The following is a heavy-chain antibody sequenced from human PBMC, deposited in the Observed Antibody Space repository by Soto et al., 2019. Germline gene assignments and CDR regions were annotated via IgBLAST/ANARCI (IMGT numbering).Heavy chain of an antibody. CDR2: INHSGST. CDR1: GGSFSGYY. Sequence: KPSETLSLSCAVYGGSFSGYYLSWIRQPPGKGLEWIGEINHSGSTNYNPSLKSRVTISVDTSKNQFSLKLSSVTAADTAVYYCARGPPTYCTNGVCYLYNYWGQGTLVTVYS. V-gene: IGHV4-34*01. D-gene: IGHD2-8*01. CDR3: ARGPPTYCTNGVCYLYNY. J-gene: IGHJ4*02.